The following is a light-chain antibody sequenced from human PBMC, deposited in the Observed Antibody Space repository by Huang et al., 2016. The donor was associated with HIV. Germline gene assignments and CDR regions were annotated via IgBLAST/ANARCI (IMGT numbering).Light chain of an antibody. J-gene: IGKJ2*02. CDR2: GAS. CDR3: QQYNNGCT. Sequence: EIVMTQSPAPLSVSTGERATLFSRASQSLSSYLVWYQQKPGQSPMPLIYGASTSATGIPSRCSGSGSGTEFTLTSTSLQYDDFVVYYCQQYNNGCTFGQGTKLEIK. CDR1: QSLSSY. V-gene: IGKV3-15*01.